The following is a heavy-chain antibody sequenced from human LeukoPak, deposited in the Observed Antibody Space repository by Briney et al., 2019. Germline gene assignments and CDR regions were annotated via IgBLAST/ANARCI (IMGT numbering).Heavy chain of an antibody. CDR3: ACPADGDSSGYYYMDV. V-gene: IGHV4-39*01. D-gene: IGHD4-17*01. CDR2: IYYSGST. Sequence: PSETLSLTCTVSGGSISSSSYYWGWIRQPPGKGLEWIGSIYYSGSTYYNPSLKSRVTISVDTSKNQFSLKLSSVTAADTAVYYCACPADGDSSGYYYMDVWGKGTTVTISS. CDR1: GGSISSSSYY. J-gene: IGHJ6*03.